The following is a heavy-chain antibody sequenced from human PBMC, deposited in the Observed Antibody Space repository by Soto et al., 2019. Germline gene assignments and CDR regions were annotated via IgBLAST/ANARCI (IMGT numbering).Heavy chain of an antibody. V-gene: IGHV3-30*19. CDR2: ILNDGGDQ. J-gene: IGHJ3*02. D-gene: IGHD2-8*01. CDR3: ARDEDRRDNGLDM. Sequence: QVQLVESGGGVVQPGRSLRLSCAASGFTFRNYGMHWVRQAPGKGLEWLAVILNDGGDQNYGDSVKGRFTISRDNSKNTLYLPINSLRVEDTYVYYCARDEDRRDNGLDMWGQGTMVSVSS. CDR1: GFTFRNYG.